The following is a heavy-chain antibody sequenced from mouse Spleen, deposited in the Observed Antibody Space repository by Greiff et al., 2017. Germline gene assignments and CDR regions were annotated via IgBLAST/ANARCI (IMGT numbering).Heavy chain of an antibody. CDR2: SRNKANDYTT. J-gene: IGHJ1*01. V-gene: IGHV7-1*01. CDR1: GFTFSDFY. D-gene: IGHD2-4*01. Sequence: EVKLVESGGGLVQSGRSLRLSCATSGFTFSDFYMEWVRQAPGKGLEWIAASRNKANDYTTEYSASVKGRFIVSRDTSQSILYLQMNALRAEDTAIYYCARAHYDYDYWYFDVWGAGTTVTVSS. CDR3: ARAHYDYDYWYFDV.